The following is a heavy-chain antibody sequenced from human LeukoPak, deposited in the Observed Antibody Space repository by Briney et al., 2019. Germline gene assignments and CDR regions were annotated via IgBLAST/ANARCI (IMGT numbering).Heavy chain of an antibody. V-gene: IGHV1-18*01. CDR1: GYTFDQYG. D-gene: IGHD1-20*01. Sequence: ASVKVSCKTSGYTFDQYGLSWVRQAPGQGLEWMGWISPYNGNTNYAENLQDRVTMTTDTSTSTAYMELRGLRSDDTAIYYCAREGRNNYPGAFDIWGQGTMVTVSS. CDR3: AREGRNNYPGAFDI. CDR2: ISPYNGNT. J-gene: IGHJ3*02.